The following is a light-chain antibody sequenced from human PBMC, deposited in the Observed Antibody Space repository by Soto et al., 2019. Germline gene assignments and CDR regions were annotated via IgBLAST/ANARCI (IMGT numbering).Light chain of an antibody. V-gene: IGKV1-5*01. CDR3: QQYNRYPWT. CDR2: DAS. CDR1: SSISTW. Sequence: DIQMTPSPPTMSASVGDSVTITCRASSSISTWLAWCQQKPGKATNLLIYDASSLESGVPSRFSGGGSGTEFTLTISSLQPDEFATYYCQQYNRYPWTFGKGTKVDIK. J-gene: IGKJ1*01.